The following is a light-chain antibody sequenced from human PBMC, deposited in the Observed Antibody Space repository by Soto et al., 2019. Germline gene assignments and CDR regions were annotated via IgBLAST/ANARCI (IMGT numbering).Light chain of an antibody. J-gene: IGKJ1*01. CDR1: QSISNW. CDR2: KAS. Sequence: DIQMTQSPSTLSASVGDRVTITCRASQSISNWLAWYQQKPGKAPKLLIYKASSLEGGVPSRFSGSGSGTEFTLTINSLQPDDFATYYCQQYNSYRTFGQGTKVEIK. CDR3: QQYNSYRT. V-gene: IGKV1-5*03.